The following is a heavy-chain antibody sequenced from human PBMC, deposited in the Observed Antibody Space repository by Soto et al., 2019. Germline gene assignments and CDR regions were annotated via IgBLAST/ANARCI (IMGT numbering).Heavy chain of an antibody. CDR1: GGYISSGGYY. CDR3: ARDISGGNSLDY. Sequence: ASETMSLTCTVSGGYISSGGYYWSWIHQHPGKGLEWIGYIYYSGSTYYNPSLKSRVTISVDTSKNQFSLKLSSVTAADTAVYYCARDISGGNSLDYWGQGTLVTVSS. V-gene: IGHV4-31*03. J-gene: IGHJ4*02. CDR2: IYYSGST. D-gene: IGHD2-21*02.